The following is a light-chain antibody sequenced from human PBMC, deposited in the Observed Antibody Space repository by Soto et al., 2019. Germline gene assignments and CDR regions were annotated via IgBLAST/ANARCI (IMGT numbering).Light chain of an antibody. J-gene: IGKJ2*01. CDR2: GAS. CDR3: QQYGRSPDT. CDR1: QSVSSSY. V-gene: IGKV3-20*01. Sequence: EIVLTQSPGTLSLSPGERATLSCRASQSVSSSYLAWYQQKPGQAPRLLIYGASSRATGIPDRFSGSGSGTDFTLTISRLEPEDFAVYYCQQYGRSPDTFGQGTQLEIK.